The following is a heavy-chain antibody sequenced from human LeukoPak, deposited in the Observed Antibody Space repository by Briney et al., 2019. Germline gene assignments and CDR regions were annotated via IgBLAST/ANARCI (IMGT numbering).Heavy chain of an antibody. CDR2: ISGSGGST. J-gene: IGHJ5*02. Sequence: PGGSLRLSCAASGFTFSSYAMSWVRQAPGKGLEWVSAISGSGGSTYYADSVKGRFTISRDNSKNTLYLQMNSLRAEDTAVYYCAKDPRTDYCSSTSCYNWFDPWGQGTLITVSS. CDR1: GFTFSSYA. D-gene: IGHD2-2*01. CDR3: AKDPRTDYCSSTSCYNWFDP. V-gene: IGHV3-23*01.